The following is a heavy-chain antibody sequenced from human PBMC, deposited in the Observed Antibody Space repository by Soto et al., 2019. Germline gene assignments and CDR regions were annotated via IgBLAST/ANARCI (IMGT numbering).Heavy chain of an antibody. CDR2: TYYRSKWYN. CDR3: ARGRDSSGYYPYYFDY. CDR1: GDSVSSNSAA. D-gene: IGHD3-22*01. Sequence: PSQTLSLTCAISGDSVSSNSAAWNWIRQSPSRGLEWLGRTYYRSKWYNDYAVSVKSRITINPDTSKNQFSLQLNSVTPEDTAVYYCARGRDSSGYYPYYFDYWGQGTLVTVSS. J-gene: IGHJ4*02. V-gene: IGHV6-1*01.